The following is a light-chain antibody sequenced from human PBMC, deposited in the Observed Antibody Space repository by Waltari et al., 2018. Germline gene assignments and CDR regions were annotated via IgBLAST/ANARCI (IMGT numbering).Light chain of an antibody. CDR1: PSVSNSNY. CDR2: GET. CDR3: QQYGASPNIA. J-gene: IGKJ5*01. Sequence: IVLTPSPVPLSLSPGERATLSCRTSPSVSNSNYLAWYQQKPGQAPRLLIYGETNTATGVPGRVTASGSGTDFTLTISRLEPEDFAIYYCQQYGASPNIAFGQGTRLEIK. V-gene: IGKV3-20*01.